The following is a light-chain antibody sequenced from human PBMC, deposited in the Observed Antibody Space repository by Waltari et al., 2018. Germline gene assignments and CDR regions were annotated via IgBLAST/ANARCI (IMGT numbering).Light chain of an antibody. CDR2: STN. CDR3: VLYGGNGIWV. V-gene: IGLV8-61*01. Sequence: QTVVTQEPAFSVSPGGTITLTCALTSGSVSPSDYPSWYQQTPGQAPRTLIYSTNIRSSGVPDRFSGSIIGNKAALTITGAQADDESDYYCVLYGGNGIWVFGGGTRLTVL. J-gene: IGLJ3*02. CDR1: SGSVSPSDY.